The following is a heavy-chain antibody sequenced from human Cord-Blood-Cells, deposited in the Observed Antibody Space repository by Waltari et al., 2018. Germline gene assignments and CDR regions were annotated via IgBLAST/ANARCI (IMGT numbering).Heavy chain of an antibody. Sequence: QVQLQQWGAGLLKPSATLSPTCAGYGGSFCGYYWRWIGQPPGQGLEWIGEINHSGSTNYNPSLKSRVTISVDTSKNQFSLKLSSVTAADTAVYYCARGLNSSSWYTSLYWYFDLWGRGTLVTVSS. D-gene: IGHD6-13*01. CDR3: ARGLNSSSWYTSLYWYFDL. V-gene: IGHV4-34*01. J-gene: IGHJ2*01. CDR1: GGSFCGYY. CDR2: INHSGST.